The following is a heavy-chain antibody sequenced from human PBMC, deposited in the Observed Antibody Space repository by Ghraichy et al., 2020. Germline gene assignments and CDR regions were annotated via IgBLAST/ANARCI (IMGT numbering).Heavy chain of an antibody. Sequence: ASVKVSCKASGYTFTSYDINWVRQATGQGLEWMGWMNPNSGNTGYAQKFQGRVTMTRNTSISTAYMELSSLRSEDTAVYYCARPPTYCSGGSCYTGELWGQGTLVTVSS. J-gene: IGHJ4*02. CDR1: GYTFTSYD. V-gene: IGHV1-8*01. D-gene: IGHD2-15*01. CDR2: MNPNSGNT. CDR3: ARPPTYCSGGSCYTGEL.